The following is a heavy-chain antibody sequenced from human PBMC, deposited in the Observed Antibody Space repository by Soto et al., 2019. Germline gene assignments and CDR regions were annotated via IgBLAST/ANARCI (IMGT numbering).Heavy chain of an antibody. V-gene: IGHV3-23*01. Sequence: GGSLRLSCAASGFTFSSYAMSWVRQAPGKGLEWVSAIGGSGGSTYYADSVKGRFTISRDNSKNTLYLQMNSLRAEDTAVYYCAKSRFSSGWYDAVDYWGQGTLVTVSS. CDR3: AKSRFSSGWYDAVDY. J-gene: IGHJ4*02. D-gene: IGHD6-19*01. CDR1: GFTFSSYA. CDR2: IGGSGGST.